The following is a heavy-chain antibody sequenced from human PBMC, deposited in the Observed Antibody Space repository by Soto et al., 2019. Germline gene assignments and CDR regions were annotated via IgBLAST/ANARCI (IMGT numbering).Heavy chain of an antibody. J-gene: IGHJ4*02. CDR2: ISSSTSQT. Sequence: QVQLVESGGGLVKPGGSLRLSCAVSGFTFSDYYMTWIRQAPGQGLEWVSYISSSTSQTNYADSVKGRFTISRDNAKNSLVLQRNSLRADDTAVYYCARGRGAAADYFDFWGQGTLVTVSS. CDR1: GFTFSDYY. CDR3: ARGRGAAADYFDF. V-gene: IGHV3-11*05. D-gene: IGHD6-13*01.